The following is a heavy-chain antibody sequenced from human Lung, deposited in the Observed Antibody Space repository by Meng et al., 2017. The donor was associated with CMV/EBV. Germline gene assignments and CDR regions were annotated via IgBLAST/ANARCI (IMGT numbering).Heavy chain of an antibody. CDR3: ARDRTVDASLSRWFDP. CDR1: GGTLNSYT. J-gene: IGHJ5*02. Sequence: SXXVSXKASGGTLNSYTISWVRQAPGQGFEWMGRIIPIVGTTNYAQNFQGRLTITADESTNTASMELRRLRSDDTAVYYCARDRTVDASLSRWFDPWGQGTLVTVSS. CDR2: IIPIVGTT. D-gene: IGHD4-23*01. V-gene: IGHV1-69*08.